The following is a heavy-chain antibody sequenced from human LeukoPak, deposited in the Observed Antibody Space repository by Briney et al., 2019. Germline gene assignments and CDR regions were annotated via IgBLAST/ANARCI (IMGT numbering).Heavy chain of an antibody. CDR2: IIPIFGTA. CDR3: ARGPDIVVVPAAILHPYYYYGMDV. CDR1: GGTFSSYA. D-gene: IGHD2-2*01. V-gene: IGHV1-69*13. Sequence: ASVKVSCTASGGTFSSYAISWVRQAPGQGLEWMGGIIPIFGTANYAQKFQGRVTITADESTSTAYMELSSLRSEDTAVYYCARGPDIVVVPAAILHPYYYYGMDVWGQGTTVTVSS. J-gene: IGHJ6*02.